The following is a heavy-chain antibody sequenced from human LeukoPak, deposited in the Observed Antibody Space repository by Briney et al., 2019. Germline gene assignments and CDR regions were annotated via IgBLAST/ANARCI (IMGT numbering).Heavy chain of an antibody. CDR3: ARDPLRGVFDY. Sequence: ASVKASCKASGYTFTSYYMPWVRQATVHGLKWMGIINPSGGSTSYAQKFQGRVTMTRDTSTSTVYMELSSLRSEDTAVYYCARDPLRGVFDYWGQGTLVTVSS. D-gene: IGHD3-16*01. CDR2: INPSGGST. J-gene: IGHJ4*02. V-gene: IGHV1-46*01. CDR1: GYTFTSYY.